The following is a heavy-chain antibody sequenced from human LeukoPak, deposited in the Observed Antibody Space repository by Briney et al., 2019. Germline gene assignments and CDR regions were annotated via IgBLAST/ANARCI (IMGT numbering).Heavy chain of an antibody. Sequence: SETLSLTCTVSGGSISSSSYYWGWIRQPPGKGLEWIGNMYYSGSTYYNPSLKSRVTISVDTSKNRFSLKLSSVTATDTAVYYCARFGGFYDNSGYWGQGTLVTVSS. V-gene: IGHV4-39*01. J-gene: IGHJ4*02. D-gene: IGHD3-22*01. CDR1: GGSISSSSYY. CDR3: ARFGGFYDNSGY. CDR2: MYYSGST.